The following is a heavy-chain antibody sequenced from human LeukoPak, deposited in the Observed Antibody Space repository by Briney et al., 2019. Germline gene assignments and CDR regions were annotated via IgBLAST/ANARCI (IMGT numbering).Heavy chain of an antibody. J-gene: IGHJ4*02. Sequence: SETLSLTCTVSGASISSDYWSWIRQPAGKGLEWIGRIYATGTTYYNPSLSSRVAMSVDTSKNQFSLKLSSVTAADTAVYYCARDSISGSYCLDYWGQGALVTVSS. V-gene: IGHV4-4*07. D-gene: IGHD6-19*01. CDR2: IYATGTT. CDR3: ARDSISGSYCLDY. CDR1: GASISSDY.